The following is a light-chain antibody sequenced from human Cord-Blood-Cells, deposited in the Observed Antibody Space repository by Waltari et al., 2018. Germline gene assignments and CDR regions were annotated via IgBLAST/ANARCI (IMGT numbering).Light chain of an antibody. V-gene: IGLV2-14*01. CDR1: SSDVGGFNY. J-gene: IGLJ1*01. CDR2: DVI. Sequence: QSALTQPASVSGSPGQPITISCTGTSSDVGGFNYVSWYQQHPGKAPKLMIYDVINRPSGVSNRFSGSKSGNTASLTISGLQAEDEADYYCSSYTSSSTYVFGTGTKVTVL. CDR3: SSYTSSSTYV.